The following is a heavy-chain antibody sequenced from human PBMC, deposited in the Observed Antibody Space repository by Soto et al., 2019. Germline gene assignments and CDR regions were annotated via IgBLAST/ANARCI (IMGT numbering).Heavy chain of an antibody. CDR1: GGSISSGGYY. CDR2: IYYRGST. Sequence: QVQLQESGPGLVKPSQTLSLTYTVSGGSISSGGYYWSWIRQHPGKGLEWIGYIYYRGSTYYNPSLTSRVTISVDTSKTPFSLMMSSVTAADTAVYYCARAAHYSSPFRRFDPWGQGTLVTVSS. CDR3: ARAAHYSSPFRRFDP. J-gene: IGHJ5*02. V-gene: IGHV4-31*03. D-gene: IGHD6-13*01.